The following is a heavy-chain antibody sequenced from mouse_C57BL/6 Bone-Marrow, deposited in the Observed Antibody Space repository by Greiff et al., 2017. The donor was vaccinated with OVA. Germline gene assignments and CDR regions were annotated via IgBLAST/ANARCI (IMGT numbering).Heavy chain of an antibody. V-gene: IGHV1-55*01. J-gene: IGHJ4*01. CDR2: IYPGSGST. D-gene: IGHD1-1*01. CDR3: ASITTVVDYDAMDY. CDR1: GYTFTSYW. Sequence: VQLQQPGAELVKPGASVKMSCKASGYTFTSYWITWVKQRPGQGLEWIGDIYPGSGSTNYNEKFKSKATLTVDTSSSTAYMQLSSLTSEDSAVYDCASITTVVDYDAMDYWGQGTSVTVSS.